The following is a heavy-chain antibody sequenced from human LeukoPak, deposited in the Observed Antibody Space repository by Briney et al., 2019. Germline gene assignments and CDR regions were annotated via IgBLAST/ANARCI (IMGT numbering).Heavy chain of an antibody. Sequence: GGSLRLSCAASGFTFSSYAMNWVRQAPGKGLEWVSSITKSSDSTYYADTVRGRFTISRDNSKNTLYLQMNSLRAEDTAVYYCARAGGQWLALDYWGQGTLVTVSS. CDR1: GFTFSSYA. D-gene: IGHD6-19*01. CDR3: ARAGGQWLALDY. CDR2: ITKSSDST. J-gene: IGHJ4*02. V-gene: IGHV3-23*01.